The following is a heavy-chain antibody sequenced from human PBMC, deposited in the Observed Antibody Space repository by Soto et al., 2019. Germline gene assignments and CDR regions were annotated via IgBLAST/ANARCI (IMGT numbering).Heavy chain of an antibody. J-gene: IGHJ4*02. CDR2: INPNSGVT. CDR3: ASAEIYDNSSGYYYFDD. Sequence: ASVKVSCKTSGYTFTGYHTHWVRQAPGQGLEWVGCINPNSGVTHSAQKFQGRVTMTSDTSISTDYMELSRLRSDDTAVYYCASAEIYDNSSGYYYFDDWGEGTPVTVSS. V-gene: IGHV1-2*02. CDR1: GYTFTGYH. D-gene: IGHD3-22*01.